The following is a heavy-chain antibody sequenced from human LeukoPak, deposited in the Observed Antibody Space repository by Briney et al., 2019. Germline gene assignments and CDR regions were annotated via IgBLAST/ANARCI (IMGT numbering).Heavy chain of an antibody. CDR1: GFPFSHYW. Sequence: GGSLRLSCVASGFPFSHYWIHWVRQAPGKGLEWVSRINNDATDTAYADSVRGRLTISRDNTKNTVYLQMNSLREEDTAVYYCAKDGATAYGDSLTSWGQGNLVIVSS. J-gene: IGHJ5*01. CDR3: AKDGATAYGDSLTS. V-gene: IGHV3-74*01. D-gene: IGHD4-17*01. CDR2: INNDATDT.